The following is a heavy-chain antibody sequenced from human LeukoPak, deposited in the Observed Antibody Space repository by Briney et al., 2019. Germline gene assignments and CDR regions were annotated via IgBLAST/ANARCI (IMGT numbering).Heavy chain of an antibody. D-gene: IGHD2-8*01. V-gene: IGHV3-11*04. CDR2: ISSSSSTI. J-gene: IGHJ4*02. Sequence: LSLTCTVSGGSISSYYWSWIRQPPGKGLEWVSYISSSSSTIYYADSVKGRFTISRDNAKNSLYLQMNSLRAEDTAVYYCARDEVSYFDYWGQGTLVTVSS. CDR3: ARDEVSYFDY. CDR1: GGSISSYY.